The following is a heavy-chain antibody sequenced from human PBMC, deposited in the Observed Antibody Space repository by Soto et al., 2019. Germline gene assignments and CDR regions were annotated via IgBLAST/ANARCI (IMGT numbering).Heavy chain of an antibody. V-gene: IGHV3-23*01. J-gene: IGHJ4*02. CDR3: AKAHLGYCSGDNCYFDS. Sequence: PGGSLRLSCAASGFTFSRYAMSWVRQAPGKGLEWVSGITGSGDTTNYADSVKGRFTISRDNSKNTLYLQLNTLIAEDTAIYYCAKAHLGYCSGDNCYFDSWGQGNLVTVSS. CDR2: ITGSGDTT. D-gene: IGHD2-15*01. CDR1: GFTFSRYA.